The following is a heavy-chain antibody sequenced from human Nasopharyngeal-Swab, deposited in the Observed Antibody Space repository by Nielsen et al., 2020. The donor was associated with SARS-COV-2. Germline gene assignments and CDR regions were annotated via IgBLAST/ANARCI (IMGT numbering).Heavy chain of an antibody. D-gene: IGHD5-18*01. CDR1: GGSISSSSYY. J-gene: IGHJ4*02. V-gene: IGHV4-39*01. Sequence: SETLSLTCTVSGGSISSSSYYWGWIRQPPGKGLEWIGSIYYSGSTYYNPSLKSRVTISVDTSKNQFSLKLSSVTAADTAVYYCASVGGRLGAMVIFDYWGQGTLVTVSS. CDR2: IYYSGST. CDR3: ASVGGRLGAMVIFDY.